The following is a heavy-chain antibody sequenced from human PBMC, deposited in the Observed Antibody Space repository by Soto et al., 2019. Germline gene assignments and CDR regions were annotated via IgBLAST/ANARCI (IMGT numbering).Heavy chain of an antibody. V-gene: IGHV1-69*13. CDR3: ARGRFLEWFTFDY. CDR2: IIPIFGTA. Sequence: EASVKVSCKASGGTFSSYAISWVRQAPGQGLEWMGGIIPIFGTANYAQKFQGRVTIAADESTSTAYMELSSLRSEDTAVYYCARGRFLEWFTFDYWGQGTLVTVSS. CDR1: GGTFSSYA. D-gene: IGHD3-3*01. J-gene: IGHJ4*02.